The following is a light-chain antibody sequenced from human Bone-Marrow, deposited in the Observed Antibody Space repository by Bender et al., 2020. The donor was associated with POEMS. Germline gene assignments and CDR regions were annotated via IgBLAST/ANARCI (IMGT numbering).Light chain of an antibody. Sequence: SYELTQQPSVSVSSGQTASITCSGDALPKQFAFWYQQKPGQAPVMIIFKDSERPSEIPERFSGSSSGTTVTLTITGVRAEDEATYFCQSADSSGTSVVFGGGTNLTVL. CDR1: ALPKQF. J-gene: IGLJ2*01. CDR2: KDS. CDR3: QSADSSGTSVV. V-gene: IGLV3-25*03.